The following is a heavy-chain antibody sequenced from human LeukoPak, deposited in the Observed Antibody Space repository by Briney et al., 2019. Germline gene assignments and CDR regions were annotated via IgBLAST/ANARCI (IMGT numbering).Heavy chain of an antibody. CDR1: GFTVGSNY. J-gene: IGHJ4*02. CDR2: IYSGGST. CDR3: ARVHSSGWYSDY. Sequence: GGSLRLSCAASGFTVGSNYMSWVRQAPGKGLEWVSVIYSGGSTYYADSVKGRFTISRDNSKNTLYLQMNSLRAEDTAVYYCARVHSSGWYSDYWGQGTLVTVSS. D-gene: IGHD6-19*01. V-gene: IGHV3-53*01.